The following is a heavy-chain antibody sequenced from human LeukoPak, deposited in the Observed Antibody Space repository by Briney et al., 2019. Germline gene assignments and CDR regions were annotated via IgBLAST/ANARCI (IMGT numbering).Heavy chain of an antibody. CDR3: AREILWWSTTPDYFDY. Sequence: SQTLSLTCTVSGGSISSGDYYWSWIRQPPGKGLEWIGYIYYSGSTYYNPSLKSRVTISVDTSKNQFSLKLSSVTAADTAVYYYAREILWWSTTPDYFDYWGQGTLVTVSS. J-gene: IGHJ4*02. CDR2: IYYSGST. V-gene: IGHV4-30-4*01. D-gene: IGHD2-21*01. CDR1: GGSISSGDYY.